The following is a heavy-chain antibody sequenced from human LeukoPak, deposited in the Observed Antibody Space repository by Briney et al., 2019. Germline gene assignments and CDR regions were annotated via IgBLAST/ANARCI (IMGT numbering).Heavy chain of an antibody. CDR3: ARFSSDNWFDP. J-gene: IGHJ5*02. CDR2: ISSSGSST. V-gene: IGHV3-11*04. CDR1: GFTFSDYY. Sequence: PGGSLRLSCAASGFTFSDYYMSWIRQAPGKGLEWVSYISSSGSSTYQADSVKGRFSISRDNAKNSLYLQMNSLRAEDTAVYYCARFSSDNWFDPWGQGTLVTVSS.